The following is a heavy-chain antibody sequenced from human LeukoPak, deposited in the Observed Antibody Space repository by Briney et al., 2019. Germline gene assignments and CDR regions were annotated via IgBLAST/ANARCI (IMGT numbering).Heavy chain of an antibody. CDR3: ARGVLRYFDWLYGRANDAFDI. D-gene: IGHD3-9*01. J-gene: IGHJ3*02. CDR1: GFTFSSYS. Sequence: PGGSLRLSCAASGFTFSSYSMNWVRQAPGKGLEWVSYISSSSSTIYYVDSVKGRFTISRDNAKNSLYLQMNSLRAEDTAVYCCARGVLRYFDWLYGRANDAFDIWGQGTMVTVSS. V-gene: IGHV3-48*01. CDR2: ISSSSSTI.